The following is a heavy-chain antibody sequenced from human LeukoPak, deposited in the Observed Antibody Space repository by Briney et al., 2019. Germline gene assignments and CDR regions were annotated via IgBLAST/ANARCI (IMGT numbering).Heavy chain of an antibody. CDR1: GGSISPYY. Sequence: SETLSLTCSVSGGSISPYYWSCIRQPPGKGLEWIGYIFYSGITTYNPSLKSRVSISLDSSKNQFFLRLTSVTAADTAMYYCARAETLAAIYFDFWGQGRLVTVSS. J-gene: IGHJ4*02. V-gene: IGHV4-59*01. CDR3: ARAETLAAIYFDF. CDR2: IFYSGIT. D-gene: IGHD6-25*01.